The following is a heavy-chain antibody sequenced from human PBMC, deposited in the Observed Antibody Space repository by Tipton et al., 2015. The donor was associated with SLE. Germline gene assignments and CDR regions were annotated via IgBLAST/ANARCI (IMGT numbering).Heavy chain of an antibody. D-gene: IGHD6-13*01. J-gene: IGHJ6*03. V-gene: IGHV4-61*02. CDR3: ARAIAYQQLAPMDV. Sequence: TLSLTCTVSGGSISSGSYYWSWIRQPAGKGLEWIGRIYTSGSTNYNPSLKSRVTISVDTPKTRFSLKLSSVTAADTAVYYCARAIAYQQLAPMDVWGKGTTVTVSS. CDR1: GGSISSGSYY. CDR2: IYTSGST.